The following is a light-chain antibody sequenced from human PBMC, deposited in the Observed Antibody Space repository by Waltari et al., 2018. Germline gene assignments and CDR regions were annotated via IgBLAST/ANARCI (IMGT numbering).Light chain of an antibody. CDR3: QNHERLPGM. J-gene: IGKJ1*01. Sequence: VLTPSPGTLSSSPGEGATLSCRASQSVSRYLAWYQQKPGQAPRLLIYGASSRATGIPDRFSGSGSGTDFSLTISRLEPEDFAVYYCQNHERLPGMFGQGTKVEI. V-gene: IGKV3-20*01. CDR2: GAS. CDR1: QSVSRY.